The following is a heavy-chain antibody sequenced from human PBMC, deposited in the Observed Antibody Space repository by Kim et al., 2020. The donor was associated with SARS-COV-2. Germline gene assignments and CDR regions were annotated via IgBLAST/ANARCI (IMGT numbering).Heavy chain of an antibody. D-gene: IGHD4-17*01. V-gene: IGHV3-9*01. CDR3: AKLPSPNYGDYDYYGMDV. Sequence: VKGRFTISRDNAKNSLYLQMNSLRAEDTALYYCAKLPSPNYGDYDYYGMDVWGQGTTVTVSS. J-gene: IGHJ6*02.